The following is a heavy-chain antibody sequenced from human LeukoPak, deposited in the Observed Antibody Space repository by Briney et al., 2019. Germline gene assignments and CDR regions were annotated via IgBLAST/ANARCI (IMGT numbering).Heavy chain of an antibody. D-gene: IGHD3-10*01. Sequence: GGSLRLSCAASGFTFDDYAMHWVRQAPGKGLEWVSGISWNSGSIGYADSVKGRFTISRDNAKNSLYLQINSLRAEDTALYYCAKDWGLVRGVTFFDYWGQGTLVTVSS. CDR2: ISWNSGSI. CDR1: GFTFDDYA. J-gene: IGHJ4*02. V-gene: IGHV3-9*01. CDR3: AKDWGLVRGVTFFDY.